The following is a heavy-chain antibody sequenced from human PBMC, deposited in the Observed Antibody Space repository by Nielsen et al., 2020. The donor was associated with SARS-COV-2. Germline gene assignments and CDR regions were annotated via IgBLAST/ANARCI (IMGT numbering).Heavy chain of an antibody. CDR2: INAGNGNT. CDR3: ARDDPNYYDSSGYYYKSDWYFDL. V-gene: IGHV1-3*01. CDR1: GYTFTSYA. Sequence: ASVKVSCKASGYTFTSYAMHWVRQAPGQRLEWMGWINAGNGNTKYSQKFQGRVTITADESTSTAYMELSSLRSEDTAVYYCARDDPNYYDSSGYYYKSDWYFDLWGRGTLVTVSS. J-gene: IGHJ2*01. D-gene: IGHD3-22*01.